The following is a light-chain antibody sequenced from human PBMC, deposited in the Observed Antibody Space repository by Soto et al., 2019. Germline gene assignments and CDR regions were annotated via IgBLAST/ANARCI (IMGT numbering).Light chain of an antibody. Sequence: DVQMTQSHSTLSASVGDRVTITCRASQSCRNWLAWYQQKPGKAPNPLIYDASNLQSGVPPRFSGSGSGTDFTLAISSLQPEDSATYYCLQDINYPWTFGQGAKVDIK. J-gene: IGKJ1*01. CDR3: LQDINYPWT. CDR1: QSCRNW. CDR2: DAS. V-gene: IGKV1-5*01.